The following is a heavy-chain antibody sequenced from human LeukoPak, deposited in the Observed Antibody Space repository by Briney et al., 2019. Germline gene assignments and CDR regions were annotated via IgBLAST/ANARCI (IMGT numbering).Heavy chain of an antibody. CDR3: ARDRTHYYDSSGYAFWGFRAFDI. V-gene: IGHV4-34*01. J-gene: IGHJ3*02. Sequence: PSETLSLACAVYGGSFSGSSWSWIRQPPGKGLEWIVEINHSGSTNHNPTLKSRVSISVDTSKNQFSLKLRSVTAADTAVYYCARDRTHYYDSSGYAFWGFRAFDIWGQGTMVTVSS. CDR2: INHSGST. CDR1: GGSFSGSS. D-gene: IGHD3-22*01.